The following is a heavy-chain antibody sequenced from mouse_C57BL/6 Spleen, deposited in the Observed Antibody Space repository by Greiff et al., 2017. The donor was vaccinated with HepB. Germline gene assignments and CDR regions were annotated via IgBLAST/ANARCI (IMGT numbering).Heavy chain of an antibody. Sequence: QVQLQQSGAELVRPGSSVKLSCKASGYTFTSYWMHWVKQRPIQGLEWIGNIDPSDSETHYNQKFKDKATLTVDKSSSTAHMQLSSLTSEDSAVDYCARWSYYGSSYYFAYWGQVTLVTVSA. CDR3: ARWSYYGSSYYFAY. J-gene: IGHJ3*01. V-gene: IGHV1-52*01. CDR1: GYTFTSYW. CDR2: IDPSDSET. D-gene: IGHD1-1*01.